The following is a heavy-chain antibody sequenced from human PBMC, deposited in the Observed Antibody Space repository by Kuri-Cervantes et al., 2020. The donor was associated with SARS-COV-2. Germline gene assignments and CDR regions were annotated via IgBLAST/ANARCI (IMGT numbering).Heavy chain of an antibody. CDR3: ARDFSGAVAGTFDY. J-gene: IGHJ4*02. CDR1: GFTFSSYD. D-gene: IGHD6-19*01. CDR2: IGTAGDT. V-gene: IGHV3-13*01. Sequence: ETLSLTCAASGFTFSSYDMHWVRQATGKGLEWVSAIGTAGDTYYPGSVKGRFTISRDNSKNTLYLQMNSLRAEGTAVYYCARDFSGAVAGTFDYWGQGTLVTVSS.